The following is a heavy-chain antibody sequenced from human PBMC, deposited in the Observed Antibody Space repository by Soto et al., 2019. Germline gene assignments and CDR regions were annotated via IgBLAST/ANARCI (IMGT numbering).Heavy chain of an antibody. CDR1: GGSFSGYY. CDR2: INHSGST. CDR3: ARSGSYYLATLYYYYGMDV. Sequence: PSETLSLTCAVYGGSFSGYYWGWIRQPPGKGLEWIGEINHSGSTNYNPSLKSRVTISVDTSKNQFSLKLSSVTAADTAVYYCARSGSYYLATLYYYYGMDVWGQGTTVTVSS. V-gene: IGHV4-34*01. D-gene: IGHD1-26*01. J-gene: IGHJ6*02.